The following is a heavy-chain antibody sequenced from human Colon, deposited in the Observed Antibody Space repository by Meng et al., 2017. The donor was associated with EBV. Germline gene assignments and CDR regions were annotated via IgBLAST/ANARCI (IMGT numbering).Heavy chain of an antibody. CDR1: GGSISSGGYY. J-gene: IGHJ4*02. CDR3: ARGPSRWLQFSFDY. Sequence: VQLQESGPVLVKPSQTLSLPCTVSGGSISSGGYYWSWIRQHPGKGLEWIGYIYYSGSTYYNPSLKSRVTISIDTSKNQFSLKLSSVTAADTAVYYCARGPSRWLQFSFDYWGQGTLVTVSS. V-gene: IGHV4-31*03. D-gene: IGHD5-24*01. CDR2: IYYSGST.